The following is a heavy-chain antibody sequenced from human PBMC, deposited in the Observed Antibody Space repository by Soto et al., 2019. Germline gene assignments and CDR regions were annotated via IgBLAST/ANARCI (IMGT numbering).Heavy chain of an antibody. CDR1: GFTFDDYA. J-gene: IGHJ2*01. CDR2: ISWNSGSI. Sequence: QPGGSLRLSCAASGFTFDDYAMHWVRQAPGKGLEWVSGISWNSGSIGYADSVKGRFTISRDNAKNSLYLQMNSLRAEDTALYYCAKANYDILTGHGPWYFDLWGRGTLVTVSS. CDR3: AKANYDILTGHGPWYFDL. V-gene: IGHV3-9*01. D-gene: IGHD3-9*01.